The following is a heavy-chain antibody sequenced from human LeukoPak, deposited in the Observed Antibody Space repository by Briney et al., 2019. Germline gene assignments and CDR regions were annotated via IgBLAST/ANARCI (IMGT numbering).Heavy chain of an antibody. V-gene: IGHV1-58*02. D-gene: IGHD2-15*01. Sequence: GASVKVSCKASGFTFTSSAMQWVRQARGQRLEWIGWIVVGSGNTNYAQKFQERVTITRDMSTSTAYMELSSLRSEDMAVYYCAAGRRGFRSLDYWGQGTLVTVSS. J-gene: IGHJ4*02. CDR1: GFTFTSSA. CDR2: IVVGSGNT. CDR3: AAGRRGFRSLDY.